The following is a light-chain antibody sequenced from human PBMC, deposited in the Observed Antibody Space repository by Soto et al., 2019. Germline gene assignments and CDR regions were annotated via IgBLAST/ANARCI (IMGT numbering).Light chain of an antibody. CDR1: QRVSGGF. J-gene: IGKJ1*01. CDR2: DTS. Sequence: DILLTQSPAPLSLSPGERATLYCGASQRVSGGFLAWYQQKPGLAPRLILYDTSFRATGIPDRFSGSGSGTDFTLTISSLDPEDFAVYYCQQYGSSPSFGQGTKVDIK. V-gene: IGKV3D-20*01. CDR3: QQYGSSPS.